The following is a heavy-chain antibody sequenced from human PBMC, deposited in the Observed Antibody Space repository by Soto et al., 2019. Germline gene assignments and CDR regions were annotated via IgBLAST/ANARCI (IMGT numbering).Heavy chain of an antibody. J-gene: IGHJ4*02. CDR1: GFTFSSYW. Sequence: GGSLRLSCAASGFTFSSYWMHWVRQAPGKGLVWVSRINSDGSSTSYADSVKGRFTISRDNAKNTLYLQMNSLRAEDTAVYYCARFPGYSYGYLAYWGQGTLVTVSS. D-gene: IGHD5-18*01. CDR2: INSDGSST. CDR3: ARFPGYSYGYLAY. V-gene: IGHV3-74*01.